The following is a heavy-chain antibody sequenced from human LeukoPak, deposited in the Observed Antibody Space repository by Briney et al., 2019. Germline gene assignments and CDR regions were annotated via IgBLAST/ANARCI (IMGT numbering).Heavy chain of an antibody. D-gene: IGHD1-26*01. CDR3: TTEDSGSYSPFDY. CDR2: IKSKTDGGTT. Sequence: GGSLRLSCAASGFTFSNAWMSWVRQAPGKGLEWVGRIKSKTDGGTTDYTAPVKGRFAISRDDSKNTLYLQMNSLKTADTAVYYCTTEDSGSYSPFDYWGQGTPVTVSS. J-gene: IGHJ4*02. V-gene: IGHV3-15*01. CDR1: GFTFSNAW.